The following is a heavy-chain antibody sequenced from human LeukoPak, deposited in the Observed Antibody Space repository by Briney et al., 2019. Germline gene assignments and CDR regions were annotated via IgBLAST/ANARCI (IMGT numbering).Heavy chain of an antibody. CDR1: GGSISSYY. D-gene: IGHD6-19*01. Sequence: SETLSLTCTVSGGSISSYYWSWIRQPAGKGLEWNGRIYTSGSTNYNPSLKSRVTMSVDTSKNQFSLKLSSVTAADTAVYYCARVRSGRDTDLFDYWGQGTLLTVSS. V-gene: IGHV4-4*07. CDR3: ARVRSGRDTDLFDY. J-gene: IGHJ4*02. CDR2: IYTSGST.